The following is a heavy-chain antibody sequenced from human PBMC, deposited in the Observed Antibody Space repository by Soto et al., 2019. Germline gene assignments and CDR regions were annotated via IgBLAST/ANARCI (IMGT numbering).Heavy chain of an antibody. J-gene: IGHJ4*02. CDR2: INHSGST. V-gene: IGHV4-34*01. Sequence: PSETLSLTCAVYGGSFSGYYWSWIRQPPGKGLEWLGEINHSGSTNYNPSLKRRVTISVDTSKNQFSLKLSSVTAADTAVYYCARGDNDCGIVVVPAARAYYFDYWGQGTLVTVSS. CDR3: ARGDNDCGIVVVPAARAYYFDY. D-gene: IGHD2-2*01. CDR1: GGSFSGYY.